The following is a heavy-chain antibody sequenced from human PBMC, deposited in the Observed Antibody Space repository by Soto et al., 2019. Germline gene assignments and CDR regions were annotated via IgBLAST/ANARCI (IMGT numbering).Heavy chain of an antibody. Sequence: VQLVESGGGVVQPGRSLRLSCAVSGFTFSSYWMHWVRQVPGKGLLWVSRIDEYGSTINYADSVRGRFTISRDNARNTLYLEMNSLRAEDTALYYCTRDIGGKGAYWGPGTLVTVSS. J-gene: IGHJ4*02. CDR2: IDEYGSTI. D-gene: IGHD3-10*01. CDR1: GFTFSSYW. CDR3: TRDIGGKGAY. V-gene: IGHV3-74*01.